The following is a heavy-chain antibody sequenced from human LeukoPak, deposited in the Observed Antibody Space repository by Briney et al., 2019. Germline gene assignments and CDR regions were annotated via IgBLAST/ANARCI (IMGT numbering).Heavy chain of an antibody. CDR1: GFTFSDYY. CDR3: ARESYSSGYYYDY. CDR2: ISTNDRTT. Sequence: PGGSLRLSCAASGFTFSDYYMSWIRQAPGKGLEWVAYISTNDRTTYYADSVKGRFTISRDNAKNSLYLHMNSLRAEDTAVYYCARESYSSGYYYDYWGQGTLVTVSS. J-gene: IGHJ4*02. V-gene: IGHV3-11*04. D-gene: IGHD3-22*01.